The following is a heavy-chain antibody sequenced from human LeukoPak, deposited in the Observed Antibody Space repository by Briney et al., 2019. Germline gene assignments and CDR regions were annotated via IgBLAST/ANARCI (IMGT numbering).Heavy chain of an antibody. V-gene: IGHV3-30-3*01. Sequence: GGSLRLSCAASGFTFSSYAMHWVRQAPGKGLEWVAVISYDGSNKYYADSVKGRFTISRDNSKNTLYLQMNSLRAEDTAVYYCARAVRMYDSSGYYSYYFDYWGQGTLVTVSS. CDR1: GFTFSSYA. D-gene: IGHD3-22*01. CDR2: ISYDGSNK. J-gene: IGHJ4*02. CDR3: ARAVRMYDSSGYYSYYFDY.